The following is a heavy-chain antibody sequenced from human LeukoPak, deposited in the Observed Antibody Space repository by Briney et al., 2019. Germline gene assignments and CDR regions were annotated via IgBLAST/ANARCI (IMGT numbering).Heavy chain of an antibody. V-gene: IGHV3-9*01. J-gene: IGHJ4*02. CDR1: GFTFDDYA. D-gene: IGHD6-13*01. CDR2: ISWNSGSI. Sequence: GGSLRLSCAASGFTFDDYAMHWVRQAPGKGLEWVSGISWNSGSIGYADSVKGRFTISRDNSKNTLYLQMNSLRAEDTAVYYCAKSSYSSSWYFLVWGQGTLVTVSS. CDR3: AKSSYSSSWYFLV.